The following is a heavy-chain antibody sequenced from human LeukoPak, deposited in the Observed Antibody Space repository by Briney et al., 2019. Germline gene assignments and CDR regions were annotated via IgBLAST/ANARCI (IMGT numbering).Heavy chain of an antibody. CDR3: ARLAPHSSSWHTPNYFDY. CDR1: GYTFTSYG. CDR2: ISAYNGNT. D-gene: IGHD6-13*01. J-gene: IGHJ4*02. Sequence: ASVKVCCRASGYTFTSYGISWVRQAPGQGLEWMGWISAYNGNTNYAQKLQGRVTMTTDTATSTAYMELRSLRSDDTAVYYCARLAPHSSSWHTPNYFDYWGQGTLVTVSS. V-gene: IGHV1-18*01.